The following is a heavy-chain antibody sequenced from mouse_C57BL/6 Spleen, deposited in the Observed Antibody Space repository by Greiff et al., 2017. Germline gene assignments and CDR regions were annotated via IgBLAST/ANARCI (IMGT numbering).Heavy chain of an antibody. CDR2: LWSGGST. J-gene: IGHJ2*01. Sequence: QVQLKESGPGLVQPSQSLSITCTVSGFSLTSYGVHWVRQSPGKGLEWLGVLWSGGSTDYNAAFISRLSISKDNSKSQVFFKMNSLQADDTAIYYCARDYYGSSYVYFDYWGQGTTLTVSS. CDR3: ARDYYGSSYVYFDY. V-gene: IGHV2-2*01. CDR1: GFSLTSYG. D-gene: IGHD1-1*01.